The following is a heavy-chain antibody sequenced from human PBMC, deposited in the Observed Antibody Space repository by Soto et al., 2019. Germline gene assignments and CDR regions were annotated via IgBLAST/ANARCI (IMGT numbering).Heavy chain of an antibody. CDR3: AKDLGTVTSNYYYYYGMDV. V-gene: IGHV3-23*01. Sequence: LRLSCAASGFTFSNYALAWVRQAPGKGLEWVSGISGSGGSTFYPDSVKGRFTISRDNSKNTLYLQMNSLRAEDTAVYYCAKDLGTVTSNYYYYYGMDVWGQGTTVTVSS. CDR1: GFTFSNYA. CDR2: ISGSGGST. J-gene: IGHJ6*02. D-gene: IGHD4-4*01.